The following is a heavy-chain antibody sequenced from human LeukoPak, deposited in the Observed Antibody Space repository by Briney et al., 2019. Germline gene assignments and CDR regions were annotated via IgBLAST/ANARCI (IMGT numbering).Heavy chain of an antibody. Sequence: PGGSLRLSCAASGFTFSRCGMNWVRQAPGKGLERVSSISGTSTHIYYADSVKGRFTISRDNAQNSLYLQMNSLRAEDTAVYYCTRGSEWTSGVSDYWGQGTLVTVSS. CDR2: ISGTSTHI. J-gene: IGHJ4*02. CDR1: GFTFSRCG. V-gene: IGHV3-21*01. D-gene: IGHD3-3*01. CDR3: TRGSEWTSGVSDY.